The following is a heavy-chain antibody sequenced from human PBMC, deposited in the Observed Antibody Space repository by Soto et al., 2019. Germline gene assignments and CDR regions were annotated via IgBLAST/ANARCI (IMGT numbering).Heavy chain of an antibody. J-gene: IGHJ4*02. D-gene: IGHD5-12*01. CDR1: GYTFTSYG. V-gene: IGHV1-18*01. CDR3: ARERESGYRGYELDY. CDR2: ISAYNGNT. Sequence: QVQLVQSGAEVKKPGASVKVSCKASGYTFTSYGISWVRQAPGQGLEWMGWISAYNGNTNYAQKLQGRVTMTTDTPTSTAYMELRSLRSDDTAVYYCARERESGYRGYELDYWGQGTLVTVSS.